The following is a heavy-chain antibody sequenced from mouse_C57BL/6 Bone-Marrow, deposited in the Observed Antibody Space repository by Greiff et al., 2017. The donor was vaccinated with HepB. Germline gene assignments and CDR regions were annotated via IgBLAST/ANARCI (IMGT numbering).Heavy chain of an antibody. CDR3: ARSWPYYFDY. CDR1: GYTFTSYW. CDR2: IHPNSGST. V-gene: IGHV1-64*01. Sequence: VQLQQSGAELVKPGASVKLSCKASGYTFTSYWMHWVKQRPGQGLEWIGMIHPNSGSTNYNEKFKSKATLTVDKSSSTAYMQLSSLTSEDSAVYYCARSWPYYFDYWGQGTTLTVSS. J-gene: IGHJ2*01.